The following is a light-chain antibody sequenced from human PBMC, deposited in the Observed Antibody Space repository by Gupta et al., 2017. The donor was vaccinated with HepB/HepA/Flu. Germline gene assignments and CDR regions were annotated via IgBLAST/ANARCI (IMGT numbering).Light chain of an antibody. CDR2: AAS. CDR3: QQDHSSPHT. V-gene: IGKV3-20*01. J-gene: IGKJ2*01. CDR1: QSVTSKY. Sequence: VLTQSPDTLSLSPGESVTLSCRASQSVTSKYVAWYQQRRGLAPRLLIFAASRRATGISDRFSGGGSGTDFSLTINRLEPEDFAMYFCQQDHSSPHTFGQGTNVAMK.